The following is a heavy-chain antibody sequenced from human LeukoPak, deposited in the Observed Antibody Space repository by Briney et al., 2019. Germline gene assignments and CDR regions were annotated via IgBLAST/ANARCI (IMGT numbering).Heavy chain of an antibody. CDR3: ARGRLIVAPGVYYFEN. Sequence: PSETLSLTCTVSGDSNTDYYWSWLRQPPGKGLEWTGYIYYRGGTNYNPSLESRVTISGDRSKNDFSLRLTSASAADTAVYYCARGRLIVAPGVYYFENWARGPWSPSRQ. J-gene: IGHJ4*02. D-gene: IGHD5-12*01. CDR2: IYYRGGT. V-gene: IGHV4-59*08. CDR1: GDSNTDYY.